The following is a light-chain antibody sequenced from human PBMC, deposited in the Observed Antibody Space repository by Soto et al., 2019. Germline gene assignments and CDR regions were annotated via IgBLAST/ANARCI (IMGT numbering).Light chain of an antibody. CDR3: QQCGNAPYT. CDR2: GAS. V-gene: IGKV3-20*01. CDR1: QSVSSSY. J-gene: IGKJ2*01. Sequence: EIVLTQSPGTLSLSPGERATLSCRASQSVSSSYFAWYHQKPGQAPRLLVFGASSRVPGIPESFSGSGSGTDFTRSISILEPEDFAVNYCQQCGNAPYTFGQGTTLEIK.